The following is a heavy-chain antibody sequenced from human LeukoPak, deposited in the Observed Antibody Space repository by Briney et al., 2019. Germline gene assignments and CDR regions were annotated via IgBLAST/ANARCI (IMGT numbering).Heavy chain of an antibody. D-gene: IGHD5-24*01. CDR1: GFSFSTHW. V-gene: IGHV3-7*01. CDR2: IKQDGSVI. CDR3: AGDEGWTFDI. Sequence: PGGSLRLSCAASGFSFSTHWMSWYRQVPGKGLEWVALIKQDGSVIHYVDSVKGRFTISRDNAKNSLSLQMNSLRADDTAVYYCAGDEGWTFDIWGQGTKVTVSS. J-gene: IGHJ3*02.